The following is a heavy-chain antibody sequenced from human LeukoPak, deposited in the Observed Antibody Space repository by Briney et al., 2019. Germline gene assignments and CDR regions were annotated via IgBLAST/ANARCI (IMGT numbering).Heavy chain of an antibody. CDR1: GFTFSSYE. V-gene: IGHV3-48*03. CDR2: ISSSGSTI. Sequence: SGGSLRLSCAASGFTFSSYEMNWVRQAPGKGLEWVSYISSSGSTIYYADSVKGRFTISRYNAKNSPYLQMNSLRAEDKAVYYCARVMYYYGSGSYPTYDYWGQGTLVTVSS. CDR3: ARVMYYYGSGSYPTYDY. D-gene: IGHD3-10*01. J-gene: IGHJ4*02.